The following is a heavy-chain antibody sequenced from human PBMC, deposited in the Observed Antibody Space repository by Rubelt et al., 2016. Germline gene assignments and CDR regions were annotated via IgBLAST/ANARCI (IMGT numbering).Heavy chain of an antibody. D-gene: IGHD6-13*01. CDR3: AGEYSSTWYDGMDV. Sequence: QVQLVQSGAEVKKPGASVKVSCRASGYSFTSYAMHWVRPAPGQRLERMGWINAGDGNTKYSQNFQGRVTITRDTSASTGYMERGSLRSEDAAVDYCAGEYSSTWYDGMDVWGQGTTVTVSS. V-gene: IGHV1-3*01. CDR1: GYSFTSYA. CDR2: INAGDGNT. J-gene: IGHJ6*02.